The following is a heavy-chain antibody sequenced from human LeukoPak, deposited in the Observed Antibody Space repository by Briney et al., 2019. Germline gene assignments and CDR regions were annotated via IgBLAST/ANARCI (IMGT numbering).Heavy chain of an antibody. J-gene: IGHJ3*02. V-gene: IGHV1-2*02. CDR3: ARAPSYHSSGGAFDI. CDR2: INPNSGGT. Sequence: ASVKVSCKASGSTFTGYYMHWVRQAPGQGLEWMGWINPNSGGTNYAQKFQGRVTMTRDTSISTAYMELSRLRSDDTAAYYCARAPSYHSSGGAFDIWGQGTMVTVSS. D-gene: IGHD6-6*01. CDR1: GSTFTGYY.